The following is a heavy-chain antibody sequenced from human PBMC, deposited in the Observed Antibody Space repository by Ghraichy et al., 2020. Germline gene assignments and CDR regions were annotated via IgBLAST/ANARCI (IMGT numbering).Heavy chain of an antibody. CDR1: GGSISSGGYY. V-gene: IGHV4-31*03. CDR3: ARGGDYYDSSGYYYPPDY. D-gene: IGHD3-22*01. CDR2: IYYSGST. Sequence: SETLSLTCTVSGGSISSGGYYWSWIRQHPGKGLEWIGYIYYSGSTYYNPSLKSRVTISVDTSKNQFSLKLSSVTAADTAVYYCARGGDYYDSSGYYYPPDYWGQGTLVTVSS. J-gene: IGHJ4*02.